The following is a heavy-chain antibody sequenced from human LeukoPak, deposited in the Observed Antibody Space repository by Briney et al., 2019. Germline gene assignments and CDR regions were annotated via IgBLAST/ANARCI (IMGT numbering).Heavy chain of an antibody. D-gene: IGHD3-3*01. CDR3: ARDSVTIFAFDP. CDR2: IYYSRST. J-gene: IGHJ5*02. CDR1: GGSISSYY. V-gene: IGHV4-59*01. Sequence: SETLSLTCTVSGGSISSYYWSWIRQPPGKGLEWIGYIYYSRSTNYNPSLRSRVTISVDTSKNQFSLKLSSVTAADTAVYYCARDSVTIFAFDPWGQGTLVTVSS.